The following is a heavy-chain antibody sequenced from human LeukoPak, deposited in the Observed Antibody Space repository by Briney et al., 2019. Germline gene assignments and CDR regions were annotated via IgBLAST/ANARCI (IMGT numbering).Heavy chain of an antibody. CDR1: GYTFTSYY. J-gene: IGHJ4*02. CDR2: INPSGGST. CDR3: ARNRGYGYYFDY. Sequence: ASVKVSCKASGYTFTSYYVHWVRQAPGQGLEWMGIINPSGGSTSYAQKFQGRVTMTRDMSTSTVYMELSSLRSEDTAVYYCARNRGYGYYFDYWGQGTLVTVSS. V-gene: IGHV1-46*01. D-gene: IGHD5-12*01.